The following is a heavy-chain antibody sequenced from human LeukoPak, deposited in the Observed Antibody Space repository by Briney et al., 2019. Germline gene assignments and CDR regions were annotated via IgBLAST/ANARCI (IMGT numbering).Heavy chain of an antibody. D-gene: IGHD3-9*01. V-gene: IGHV4-34*01. J-gene: IGHJ2*01. CDR3: ARGNFRYFDWLLVWYFDL. CDR1: GGSFSGYY. CDR2: INHSGST. Sequence: PSETLSLTCAVYGGSFSGYYWIWLRQPPGKGPEGLGEINHSGSTNYHPSLKSRVAIAVDASKNQFSLKLSSVTAADTAVYYCARGNFRYFDWLLVWYFDLWGRGTLVTVSS.